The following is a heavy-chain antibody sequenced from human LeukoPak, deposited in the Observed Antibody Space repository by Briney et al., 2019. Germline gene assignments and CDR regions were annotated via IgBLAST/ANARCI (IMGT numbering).Heavy chain of an antibody. D-gene: IGHD3-3*01. CDR1: GFTFSSYA. V-gene: IGHV3-30-3*01. CDR2: ISYDGSNK. CDR3: ARDRDFWSGYFDY. Sequence: GGSLRLSRAASGFTFSSYAMHWVRQAPGKGLEWVAVISYDGSNKYYADSVKGRFTISRDNSKNTLYLQMNSLRAEDTAVYYCARDRDFWSGYFDYWGQGTLVTVSS. J-gene: IGHJ4*02.